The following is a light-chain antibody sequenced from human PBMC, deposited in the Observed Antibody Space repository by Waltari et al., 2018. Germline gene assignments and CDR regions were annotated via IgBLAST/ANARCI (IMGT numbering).Light chain of an antibody. CDR2: EDN. J-gene: IGLJ3*02. CDR3: CSYGGTSLL. V-gene: IGLV2-23*01. Sequence: QSALTQPASVSGSPGQSITISCAGSSRDVGRYNLVSWYQQSPGKAPKLIIYEDNQRPSGVPHRLSGAKSGNTASLTISGLQAEDEGTYYCCSYGGTSLLFGAGTELTVL. CDR1: SRDVGRYNL.